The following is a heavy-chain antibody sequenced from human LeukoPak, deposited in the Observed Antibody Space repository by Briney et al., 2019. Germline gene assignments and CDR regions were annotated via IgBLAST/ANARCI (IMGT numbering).Heavy chain of an antibody. D-gene: IGHD6-19*01. CDR3: ARDYWESSGWFGSDY. CDR2: INTNTGNP. J-gene: IGHJ4*02. CDR1: GGTLSSYA. Sequence: GASVKVSCKASGGTLSSYAISWVRQAPGQGLEWMGWINTNTGNPTYAQGFTGRFVFSLDTSVSTAYLQISSLKAEDTAVYYCARDYWESSGWFGSDYWGQGTLVTVSS. V-gene: IGHV7-4-1*02.